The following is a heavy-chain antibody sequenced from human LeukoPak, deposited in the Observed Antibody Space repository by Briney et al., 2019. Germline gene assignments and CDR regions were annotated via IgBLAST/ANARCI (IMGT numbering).Heavy chain of an antibody. V-gene: IGHV3-23*01. Sequence: GGSLRLSCAASGFTFSSYAMSWVRQAPGKGLEWVSAISGSGGSTYYADSVKGRFTIPRDNSKNTLYLQMNSLRAEDTAVYYCAKGEGIVVVPAAVPNWGQGTLVTVSS. CDR1: GFTFSSYA. CDR2: ISGSGGST. J-gene: IGHJ4*02. D-gene: IGHD2-2*01. CDR3: AKGEGIVVVPAAVPN.